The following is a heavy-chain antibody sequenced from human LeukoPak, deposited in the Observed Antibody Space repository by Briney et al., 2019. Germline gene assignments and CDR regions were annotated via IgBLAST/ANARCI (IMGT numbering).Heavy chain of an antibody. CDR3: AKGGTMIVVVIPRMDV. CDR1: GFTFNNYA. D-gene: IGHD3-22*01. V-gene: IGHV3-23*01. Sequence: GGSLRLSCAASGFTFNNYAMSWVRQAPGKGLESVSSIGVSDGPTFYADSVKGRFTISKDTSKNTLYLQMNNLRADDTAVYYCAKGGTMIVVVIPRMDVWGQGTTVTVSS. CDR2: IGVSDGPT. J-gene: IGHJ6*02.